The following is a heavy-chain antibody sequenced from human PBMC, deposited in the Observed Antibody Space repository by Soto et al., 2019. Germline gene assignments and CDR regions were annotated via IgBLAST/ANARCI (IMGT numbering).Heavy chain of an antibody. V-gene: IGHV3-30-3*01. CDR1: GFTFSSYA. Sequence: GGSLRLSCAASGFTFSSYAMHWVRQAPGKGLEWVAVISYDGSNKYYADSVKGRFTISRDNSKNTLYLQMNSLRAEDTAVYYCARDYRSVGATYYFDYWGQGTLVTVSS. CDR2: ISYDGSNK. D-gene: IGHD1-26*01. CDR3: ARDYRSVGATYYFDY. J-gene: IGHJ4*02.